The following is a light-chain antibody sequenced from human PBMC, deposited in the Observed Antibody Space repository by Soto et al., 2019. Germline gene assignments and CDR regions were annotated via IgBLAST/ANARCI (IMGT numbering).Light chain of an antibody. CDR3: SSYTSSSTLRGV. CDR1: SSDVGGYNY. V-gene: IGLV2-14*01. Sequence: QSVLTQPASVSGSPGQSITISCTGTSSDVGGYNYVSWYQQHPGKAPKLMIYDVSNRPSGVSNRFSGSKSGNTASLTISGLQAEDEAYYYCSSYTSSSTLRGVFGTGTKLTVL. J-gene: IGLJ1*01. CDR2: DVS.